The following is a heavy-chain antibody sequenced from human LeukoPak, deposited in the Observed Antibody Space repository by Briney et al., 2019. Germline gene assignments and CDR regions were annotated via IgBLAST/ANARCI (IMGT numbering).Heavy chain of an antibody. Sequence: GGSLRLSCAASGFTFKNAWVSWVRQAPGKGLEWVANINQDGSEKYYVDSVKGRFIISRDNAENSVYLHMNSLRADDTAVYYCARDVRNRVGLNYYHQYMDVWGKGTTVTVSS. V-gene: IGHV3-7*01. CDR2: INQDGSEK. D-gene: IGHD1-26*01. CDR3: ARDVRNRVGLNYYHQYMDV. J-gene: IGHJ6*03. CDR1: GFTFKNAW.